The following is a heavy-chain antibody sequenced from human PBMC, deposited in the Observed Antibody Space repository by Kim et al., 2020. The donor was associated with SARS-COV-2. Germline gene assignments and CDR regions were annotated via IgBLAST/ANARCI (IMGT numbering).Heavy chain of an antibody. D-gene: IGHD3-22*01. CDR1: GGSIAGSSHY. CDR3: AGITFYYHTTGPS. Sequence: SETLSLTCSVSGGSIAGSSHYWGWIRQPPGKGLEWIASVYSSGNSYYNPSLKSRVTISVDASKNQVSLKLNSVTAADTAIYYCAGITFYYHTTGPSWGQG. V-gene: IGHV4-39*01. CDR2: VYSSGNS. J-gene: IGHJ5*02.